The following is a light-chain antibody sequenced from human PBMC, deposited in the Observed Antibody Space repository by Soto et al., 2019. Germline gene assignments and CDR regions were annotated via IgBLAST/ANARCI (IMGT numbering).Light chain of an antibody. Sequence: QSVLIQPASVSGSPGQSITMSCTGTTSDVGSYSLLSWYQQHPGKAPKLMIYEDSKRPSGVSNRFSGSKSGNTASLTISGLQAEDEADYYCYSYAGSSIYVFGTGTKVTVL. J-gene: IGLJ1*01. CDR1: TSDVGSYSL. CDR2: EDS. V-gene: IGLV2-23*01. CDR3: YSYAGSSIYV.